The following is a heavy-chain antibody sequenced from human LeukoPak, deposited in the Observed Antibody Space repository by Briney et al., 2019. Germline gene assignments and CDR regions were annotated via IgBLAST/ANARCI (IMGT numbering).Heavy chain of an antibody. J-gene: IGHJ4*02. V-gene: IGHV3-11*05. Sequence: GGSLRLSCAASGFTFGAYYMSWIRQAPGKGLEWLADISTTSHSTNNADSVKGRFTISRDNAKNSLYLQMNSLRVEDTAVYYCARVDSNSWFGYWGQGTLVTVSS. CDR1: GFTFGAYY. D-gene: IGHD2-2*01. CDR2: ISTTSHST. CDR3: ARVDSNSWFGY.